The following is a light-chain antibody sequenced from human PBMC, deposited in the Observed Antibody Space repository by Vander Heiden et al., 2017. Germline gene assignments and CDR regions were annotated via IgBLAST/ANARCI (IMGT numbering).Light chain of an antibody. CDR1: QRVLSNTHNRNY. J-gene: IGKJ1*01. V-gene: IGKV4-1*01. CDR2: WAS. Sequence: DILVAQSPDPLAVSLGERATINCQSSQRVLSNTHNRNYLASYLQKSGQSPKLLFSWASTRESGVPDRFSGSGSGTDFTLTISSLQADDVAVYHCQQYYGAPLTFGQGTKVEIK. CDR3: QQYYGAPLT.